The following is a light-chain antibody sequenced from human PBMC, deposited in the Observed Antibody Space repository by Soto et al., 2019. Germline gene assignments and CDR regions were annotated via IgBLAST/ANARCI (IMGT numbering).Light chain of an antibody. CDR3: HHHNPYSGT. J-gene: IGKJ3*01. Sequence: DIQMTQSPSTLSASVGDRVTITCRASQSINTWLAWYQQKPGKAPKLLIYRASTLESGVPSRFSGSGSGTAYTLTISSRQPDDVSATYCHHHNPYSGTFGPGTKVDV. CDR1: QSINTW. V-gene: IGKV1-5*03. CDR2: RAS.